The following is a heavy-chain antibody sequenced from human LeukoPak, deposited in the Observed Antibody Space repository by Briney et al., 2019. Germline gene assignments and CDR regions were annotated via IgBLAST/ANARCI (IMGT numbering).Heavy chain of an antibody. V-gene: IGHV3-23*01. D-gene: IGHD4-17*01. Sequence: GGSLRLSCAASGFTFSSFAMTWVRQAPGKGLGWVSSITGGHFASYNTDSVKGRFTISRDDSKNTLYLQMNSLRAEDTALYYCTKDPNGDYVGAFDPWGPGTPVTVSS. J-gene: IGHJ5*02. CDR2: ITGGHFAS. CDR3: TKDPNGDYVGAFDP. CDR1: GFTFSSFA.